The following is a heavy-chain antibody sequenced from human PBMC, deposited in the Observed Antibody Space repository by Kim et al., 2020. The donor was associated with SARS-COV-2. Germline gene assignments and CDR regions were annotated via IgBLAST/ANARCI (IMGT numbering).Heavy chain of an antibody. V-gene: IGHV3-7*01. Sequence: GGSLRLSCADSGLTFSRYYMSWLRQAPGKGPEWVANINLDGSERFYVDSVKGRFTISRDNAKKSLYLQINSLRAEDTAMYYCAREARATFDYWGQGTLVVVSS. J-gene: IGHJ4*02. CDR1: GLTFSRYY. CDR2: INLDGSER. CDR3: AREARATFDY.